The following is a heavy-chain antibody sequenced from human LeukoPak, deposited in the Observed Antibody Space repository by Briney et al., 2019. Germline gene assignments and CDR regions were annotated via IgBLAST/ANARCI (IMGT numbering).Heavy chain of an antibody. CDR3: ARDRGDIVVVPAAIWFDP. J-gene: IGHJ5*02. CDR1: GGTFSSYA. V-gene: IGHV1-69*06. CDR2: IIPIFGTA. Sequence: ASLKVSCKASGGTFSSYANSWGRQAPGQGLEWRGGIIPIFGTANYAQKFQGRVTITADKSTSTAYMELSSLRSEDTAVYYCARDRGDIVVVPAAIWFDPWGQGTLVTVSS. D-gene: IGHD2-2*01.